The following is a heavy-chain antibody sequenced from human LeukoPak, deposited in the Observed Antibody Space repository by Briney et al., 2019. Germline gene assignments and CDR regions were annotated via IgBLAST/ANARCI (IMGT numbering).Heavy chain of an antibody. D-gene: IGHD6-13*01. J-gene: IGHJ4*02. CDR2: IHYRGNT. V-gene: IGHV4-39*01. CDR1: GGSISSSSYY. Sequence: SETLSLTCTVSGGSISSSSYYWGWIRQPPGKGLEWIGTIHYRGNTYYNPSLKSRVAISVDTSKNQFSLKLTSVTAADTAMYYCTRLVGSSWYHEVLFGRDYWGQGTLVTVSS. CDR3: TRLVGSSWYHEVLFGRDY.